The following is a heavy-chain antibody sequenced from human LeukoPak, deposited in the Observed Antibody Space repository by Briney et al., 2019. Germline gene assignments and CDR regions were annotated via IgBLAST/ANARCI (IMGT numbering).Heavy chain of an antibody. J-gene: IGHJ4*02. CDR3: AKDRVGGALEF. D-gene: IGHD2-21*01. V-gene: IGHV3-21*01. Sequence: GGSLRLSCAASGFTFSSYSMNWGRQAPGKGLEWGSSISRSSSYIYYADSVKGRFTISRDNAKNSLYLQMNSPRAEDTAVYHCAKDRVGGALEFWGQGTLAIVSS. CDR1: GFTFSSYS. CDR2: ISRSSSYI.